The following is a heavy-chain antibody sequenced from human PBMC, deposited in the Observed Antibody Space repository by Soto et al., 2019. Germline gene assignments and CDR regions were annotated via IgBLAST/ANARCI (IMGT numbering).Heavy chain of an antibody. Sequence: EVQLLDSGGGLVQPGGSLRLSCAASGFTFSSYAMSWVRQAPGKGLEWVSGISASGNSTYYAESVKGRHTISRDNSKNTLYLQMNSLRAEDTAVYYCAWNRVVWGYWGQGTLVTVSS. D-gene: IGHD3-16*01. V-gene: IGHV3-23*01. CDR1: GFTFSSYA. CDR2: ISASGNST. J-gene: IGHJ1*01. CDR3: AWNRVVWGY.